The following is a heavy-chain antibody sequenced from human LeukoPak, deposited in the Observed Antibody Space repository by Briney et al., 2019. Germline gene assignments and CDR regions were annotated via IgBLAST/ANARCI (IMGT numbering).Heavy chain of an antibody. CDR3: ARVRYNNGDSDY. Sequence: PSETLSLTCAVSGYSISSGYYWGWIRQPPGKGLEWIGTIYHNGNTYYNPSLKSRVTISVDTSKNQFSLKLSSVTAADTAVYYCARVRYNNGDSDYWGQGTLVTVSS. CDR1: GYSISSGYY. J-gene: IGHJ4*02. D-gene: IGHD5-18*01. CDR2: IYHNGNT. V-gene: IGHV4-38-2*01.